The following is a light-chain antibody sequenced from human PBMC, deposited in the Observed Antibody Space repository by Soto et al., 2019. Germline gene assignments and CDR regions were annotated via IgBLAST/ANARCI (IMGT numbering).Light chain of an antibody. V-gene: IGLV2-14*01. CDR1: SSDVGRYNY. CDR3: TSYTISTTWV. Sequence: QSALTQPASVSGSPGQSITISCTATSSDVGRYNYVSWYQQRPGQAPKLMIYEVSHRPSGVSNRFSGSKSGYTASLTISGLQADDEADYYCTSYTISTTWVFGGGTKLTVL. J-gene: IGLJ3*02. CDR2: EVS.